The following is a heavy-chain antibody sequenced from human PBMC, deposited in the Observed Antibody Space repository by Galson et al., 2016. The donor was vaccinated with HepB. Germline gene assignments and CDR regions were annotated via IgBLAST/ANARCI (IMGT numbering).Heavy chain of an antibody. Sequence: CAISGDSVSSNSAAWNWIRQSPSRGLEWLGKIYYRSKWNYDYAVSVKSRITINPDTSKNQFSLQLNSVTPEDTAVYYCATFYYDYWGQGFQVTVSS. D-gene: IGHD3-10*01. CDR3: ATFYYDY. J-gene: IGHJ4*02. CDR2: IYYRSKWNY. V-gene: IGHV6-1*01. CDR1: GDSVSSNSAA.